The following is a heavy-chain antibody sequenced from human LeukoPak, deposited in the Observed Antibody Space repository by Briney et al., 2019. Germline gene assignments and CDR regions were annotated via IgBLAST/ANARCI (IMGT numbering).Heavy chain of an antibody. Sequence: PGGSLRLSCAASGFTFSSSAMSWVRQAPGKGLEWVSAISNNGGYTYYADSVQGRFTISRDNSKSTLCLQMNSLRAEDTAVYYCAQDGYTSGPGYFDYWGQGTLVTVSS. CDR1: GFTFSSSA. V-gene: IGHV3-23*01. CDR2: ISNNGGYT. D-gene: IGHD6-19*01. CDR3: AQDGYTSGPGYFDY. J-gene: IGHJ4*02.